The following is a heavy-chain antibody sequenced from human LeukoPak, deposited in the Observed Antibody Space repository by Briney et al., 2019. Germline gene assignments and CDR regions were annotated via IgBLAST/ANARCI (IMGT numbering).Heavy chain of an antibody. D-gene: IGHD1-26*01. CDR2: IIPIFGTA. CDR3: ARSPSYGSYYGAFDI. V-gene: IGHV1-69*05. Sequence: GSSVKVSCKASGGTFSSYAISWVRQAPGQGLEWMGGIIPIFGTANYAQKFQGRVTITTDESTSTAYMELSSLRSEDTAVYYCARSPSYGSYYGAFDIWGQGTMVTVSS. CDR1: GGTFSSYA. J-gene: IGHJ3*02.